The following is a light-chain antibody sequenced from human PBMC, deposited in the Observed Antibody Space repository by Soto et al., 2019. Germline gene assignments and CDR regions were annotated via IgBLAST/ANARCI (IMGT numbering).Light chain of an antibody. V-gene: IGKV3D-15*01. CDR2: DAS. CDR3: QKYNNWPPWT. Sequence: ETLLTQSPGTLSVSPGERVTLSCRATQKIDNKLAWYQQRPGQVPRLLIYDASNRATGIPARFSGSGSGTEFTLTISRLQSEDFAVYYCQKYNNWPPWTFGQGTKVDIK. CDR1: QKIDNK. J-gene: IGKJ1*01.